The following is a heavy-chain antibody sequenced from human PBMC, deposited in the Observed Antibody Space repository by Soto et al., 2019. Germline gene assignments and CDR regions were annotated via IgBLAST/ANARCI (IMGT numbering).Heavy chain of an antibody. CDR3: ARGGRDRGVKDY. CDR2: IWYDGSNK. J-gene: IGHJ4*02. CDR1: GFTFSAYV. Sequence: PGGSLRLSCAASGFTFSAYVMHWVRQAPGKGLEWVAVIWYDGSNKYYADSVKGRFTISRDNSKNTLYLQMNSLRAEDTAVYYCARGGRDRGVKDYWGQGTLVTV. V-gene: IGHV3-33*01. D-gene: IGHD3-10*01.